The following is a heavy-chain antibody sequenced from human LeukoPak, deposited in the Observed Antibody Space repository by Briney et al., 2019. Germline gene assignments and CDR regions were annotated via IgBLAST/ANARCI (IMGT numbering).Heavy chain of an antibody. Sequence: SETLSLTCAVSGGSFSGYYWSWIRQPPGKGLEWIGEINHSGSTYYNPSLKSRVTISVDRSKNQFSLKLSSVTAADTAVYYCARVGIWALNYFDYWGQGTLVTVSS. D-gene: IGHD2-15*01. CDR2: INHSGST. CDR3: ARVGIWALNYFDY. J-gene: IGHJ4*02. V-gene: IGHV4-34*01. CDR1: GGSFSGYY.